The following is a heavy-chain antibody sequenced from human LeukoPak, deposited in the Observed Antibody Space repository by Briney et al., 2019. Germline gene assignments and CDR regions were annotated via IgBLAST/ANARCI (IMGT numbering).Heavy chain of an antibody. D-gene: IGHD6-19*01. Sequence: SETLSLTRTVSGGSISSGSYYWGWIRQPPGKGLEWIGEINHSGSTNYNPSLKSRVTISVDTSKNQFSLKLSSVTAADTAVYYCARAYSSGWYVGPYYYGMDVWGQGTTVTVSS. CDR2: INHSGST. V-gene: IGHV4-39*07. CDR3: ARAYSSGWYVGPYYYGMDV. CDR1: GGSISSGSYY. J-gene: IGHJ6*02.